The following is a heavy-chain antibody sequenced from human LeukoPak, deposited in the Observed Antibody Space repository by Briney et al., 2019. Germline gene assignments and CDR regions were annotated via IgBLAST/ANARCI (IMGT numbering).Heavy chain of an antibody. J-gene: IGHJ4*02. Sequence: GGSLRLSCAASGFTFSSYAMSWVRQAPGKGLEWVSAISGSASSTYYADSVKGRFTISRDNSKSTLYLQMNSLRAEDTAVYHCAKKSGDHFHFDFWGQGTLVTVSS. CDR1: GFTFSSYA. CDR2: ISGSASST. CDR3: AKKSGDHFHFDF. V-gene: IGHV3-23*01. D-gene: IGHD2-21*01.